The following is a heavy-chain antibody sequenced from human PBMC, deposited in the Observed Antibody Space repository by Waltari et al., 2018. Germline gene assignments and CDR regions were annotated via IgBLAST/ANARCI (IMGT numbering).Heavy chain of an antibody. V-gene: IGHV3-7*01. Sequence: EVQLVESGGTLVHPGGSLRLSCVASGFTFSNNWMSWVRQAPGKGREWVAKISEDASERYYVDSVKGRFTISRDNAKNSLYLEMNSLRAEDTAMYYCARDIAYSLDYWGQGTLVTVSS. J-gene: IGHJ4*02. CDR1: GFTFSNNW. CDR2: ISEDASER. D-gene: IGHD4-4*01. CDR3: ARDIAYSLDY.